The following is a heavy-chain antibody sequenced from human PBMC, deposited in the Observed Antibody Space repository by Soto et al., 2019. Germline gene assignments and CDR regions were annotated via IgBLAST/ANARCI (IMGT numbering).Heavy chain of an antibody. CDR1: GYSFTSYW. Sequence: GESLKISCKGSGYSFTSYWIGWVRQMPGKGLEWMGIIYPGDSDTRYSPSFQGQVTISADKSISTAYLQWSSLKASDTAMYYCARHRIGSGYYYGMDVWGQGTTVTAP. D-gene: IGHD2-15*01. J-gene: IGHJ6*02. CDR2: IYPGDSDT. CDR3: ARHRIGSGYYYGMDV. V-gene: IGHV5-51*01.